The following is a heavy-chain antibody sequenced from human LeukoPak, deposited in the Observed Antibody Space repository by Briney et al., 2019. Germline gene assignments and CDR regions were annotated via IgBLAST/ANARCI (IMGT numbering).Heavy chain of an antibody. J-gene: IGHJ3*02. CDR3: ARATMIVVAASDFDI. Sequence: GGSLRLSCAASGFTFSSYAMHWVRQAPGKGLEYVSAISSNGGSTYYANSVKGRFTISRDNSKNTLYLQMGSLRAEDMAVYYCARATMIVVAASDFDIRGHGTMVTVSS. CDR1: GFTFSSYA. CDR2: ISSNGGST. V-gene: IGHV3-64*01. D-gene: IGHD3-22*01.